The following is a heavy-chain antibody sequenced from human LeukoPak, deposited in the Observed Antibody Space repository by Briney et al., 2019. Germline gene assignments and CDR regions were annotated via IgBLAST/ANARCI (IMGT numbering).Heavy chain of an antibody. CDR2: ISTGGSA. J-gene: IGHJ4*02. V-gene: IGHV3-66*01. CDR1: GFTISSNY. Sequence: GGSLRPSCAASGFTISSNYMNWVRQAPGQGLEWGSVISTGGSAYYANSVKGRFTISRDYSKNTLYLQMNSLRAEDTAVYYCARVSGYSGYDTLDYWGQGTLVTVSS. CDR3: ARVSGYSGYDTLDY. D-gene: IGHD5-12*01.